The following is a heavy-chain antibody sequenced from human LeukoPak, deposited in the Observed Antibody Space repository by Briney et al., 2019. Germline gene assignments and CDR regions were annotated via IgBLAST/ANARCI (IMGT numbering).Heavy chain of an antibody. CDR3: AKDPPYYYGSGSLRGNGDY. CDR2: IKQDGSEK. D-gene: IGHD3-10*01. Sequence: GGFLRLSCAASGFTFSSYWMSWVRQAPGKGLEWVANIKQDGSEKYYVDSVKGRFTISRDNSKNTLYLQMNSLRAEDTAVYYCAKDPPYYYGSGSLRGNGDYWGQGTLVTVSS. J-gene: IGHJ4*02. V-gene: IGHV3-7*03. CDR1: GFTFSSYW.